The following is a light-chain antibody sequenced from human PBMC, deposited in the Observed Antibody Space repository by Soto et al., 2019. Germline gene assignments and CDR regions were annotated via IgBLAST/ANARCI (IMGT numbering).Light chain of an antibody. CDR1: SSDVGSYNL. V-gene: IGLV2-23*03. Sequence: QSVLTQPASVSGSPGRSITLSCTGTSSDVGSYNLVSWYQQHPGKAPKLMIYEGSKRPSGVSDRFSGSKSGNTASLTISGLQAEDEADYYCCSFAGSNTFVFGTGTKVTVL. CDR3: CSFAGSNTFV. CDR2: EGS. J-gene: IGLJ1*01.